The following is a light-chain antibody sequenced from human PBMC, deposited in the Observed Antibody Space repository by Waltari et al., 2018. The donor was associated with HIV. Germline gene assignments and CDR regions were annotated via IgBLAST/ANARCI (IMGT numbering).Light chain of an antibody. Sequence: NFMLTQPHSVSESPGQTVTISCPRSSRTIASSYTHWHPQRARTSPPAVSYENKQRASGVPDRFSGSIDSSSNSASLTISGLKTEDEADYYCQSYDNNNVLFGGGTKLTVL. CDR2: ENK. V-gene: IGLV6-57*01. CDR3: QSYDNNNVL. CDR1: SRTIASSY. J-gene: IGLJ2*01.